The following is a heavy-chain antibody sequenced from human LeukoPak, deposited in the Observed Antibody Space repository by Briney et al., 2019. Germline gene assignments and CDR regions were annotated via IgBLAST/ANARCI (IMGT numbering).Heavy chain of an antibody. Sequence: SETLSLTCTVSGGSISSYYWSRIRQPPGKGLEWIGYIYTSGSTNYNPSLKSRVTISVDTSKNQFSLKLSSATAADTAVYYCARNIGGKYSGSYYLGDWGQGTLVTVSS. V-gene: IGHV4-4*09. D-gene: IGHD1-26*01. J-gene: IGHJ4*02. CDR1: GGSISSYY. CDR2: IYTSGST. CDR3: ARNIGGKYSGSYYLGD.